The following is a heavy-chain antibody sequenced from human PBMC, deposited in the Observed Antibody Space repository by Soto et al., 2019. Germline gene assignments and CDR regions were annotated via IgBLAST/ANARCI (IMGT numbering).Heavy chain of an antibody. J-gene: IGHJ6*02. CDR1: GGSISSYY. CDR3: AGVDGTPFYGMDV. Sequence: PSETLSLTCTVSGGSISSYYWSLIRQPPGKGLEWIGYIYYSGSTNYNPSLKSRVTISVDTSKNQFSLKLSSVTAADTAVYYCAGVDGTPFYGMDVWGQGTTVTVS. CDR2: IYYSGST. V-gene: IGHV4-59*01.